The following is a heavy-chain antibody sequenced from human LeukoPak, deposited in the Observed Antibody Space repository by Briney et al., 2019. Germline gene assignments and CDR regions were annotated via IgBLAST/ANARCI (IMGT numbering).Heavy chain of an antibody. J-gene: IGHJ4*02. V-gene: IGHV3-66*01. CDR3: ARDPWGIHAY. Sequence: GGSLRLSCVASGFTASSNYMSWVRQAPGKGLEWVSLIYSSDGAYYADSVKGRFTISRDNSKNTLYLQMNSLRAEDTAIYYCARDPWGIHAYWGQGTLVTVSS. D-gene: IGHD3-16*01. CDR1: GFTASSNY. CDR2: IYSSDGA.